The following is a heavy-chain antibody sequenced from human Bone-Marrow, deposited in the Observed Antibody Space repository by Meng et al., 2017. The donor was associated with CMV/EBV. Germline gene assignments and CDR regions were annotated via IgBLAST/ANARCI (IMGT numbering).Heavy chain of an antibody. CDR3: AREDRSGSCPEPDY. D-gene: IGHD1-26*01. Sequence: SVKVSCKASGGTFSSYAISWVRQAPGQGLEWMGGIIPIFGTANYAQKFQGRVTITTDESTSTAYMELSSLRSEDTAVYYCAREDRSGSCPEPDYWGQGTLVTVSS. CDR1: GGTFSSYA. V-gene: IGHV1-69*05. CDR2: IIPIFGTA. J-gene: IGHJ4*02.